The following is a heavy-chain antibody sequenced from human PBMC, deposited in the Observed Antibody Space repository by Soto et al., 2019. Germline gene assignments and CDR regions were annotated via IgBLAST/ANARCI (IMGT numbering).Heavy chain of an antibody. J-gene: IGHJ6*02. CDR1: GGIFSSYG. D-gene: IGHD1-26*01. CDR2: IIPIFGTA. V-gene: IGHV1-69*01. Sequence: QVQLVQSGAEVKKPGSSVKVSCKASGGIFSSYGFFWVRQAPGQGLEWMGGIIPIFGTANYAQKVQGRVTITADESTSTAYMELSSLRFEDTAVYYCASGRWEGYYYGMDVWGQGTTVTVSS. CDR3: ASGRWEGYYYGMDV.